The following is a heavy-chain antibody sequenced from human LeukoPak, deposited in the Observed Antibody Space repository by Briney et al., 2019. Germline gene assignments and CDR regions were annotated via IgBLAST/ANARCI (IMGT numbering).Heavy chain of an antibody. CDR3: ARLLTYYDFWSGYSVGHYYYYYGMDV. J-gene: IGHJ6*02. CDR1: GGPFSGYY. D-gene: IGHD3-3*01. Sequence: SETLSLTCAVYGGPFSGYYWSWIRQPPGKGLEWIGEINHSGSTNYNPSLKSRVTISVDTSKNQFSLKLGSVTAADTAVYCCARLLTYYDFWSGYSVGHYYYYYGMDVWGQGTTVTVSS. CDR2: INHSGST. V-gene: IGHV4-34*01.